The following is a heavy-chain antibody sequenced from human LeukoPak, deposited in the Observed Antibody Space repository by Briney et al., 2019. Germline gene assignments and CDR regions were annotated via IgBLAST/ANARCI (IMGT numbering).Heavy chain of an antibody. CDR3: ARVRVSGSYLYYFDN. Sequence: PSETLSLTCTVSGGSISSYYWSWVRQPPGKGLEWIGYILTSGSTNYNPSLKSRVSISVDTSKNQFSLKLSSVTAEDTAVYYCARVRVSGSYLYYFDNWAQGTLVTVSS. CDR1: GGSISSYY. CDR2: ILTSGST. D-gene: IGHD1-26*01. J-gene: IGHJ4*02. V-gene: IGHV4-4*09.